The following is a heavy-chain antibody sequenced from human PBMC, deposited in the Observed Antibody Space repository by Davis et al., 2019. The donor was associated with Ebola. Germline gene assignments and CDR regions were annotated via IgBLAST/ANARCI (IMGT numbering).Heavy chain of an antibody. CDR3: ARVGYCSSTSCYSDDY. D-gene: IGHD2-2*01. Sequence: PSETLSLTCTVSGGSISSYYWSWIRQPPGKGLEWIGYIYYSGSTNYNPSLKSRVTISVDTSKNQFSLRLSSVTAADTAVYYCARVGYCSSTSCYSDDYWGQGTLVTVSS. CDR1: GGSISSYY. V-gene: IGHV4-59*01. CDR2: IYYSGST. J-gene: IGHJ4*02.